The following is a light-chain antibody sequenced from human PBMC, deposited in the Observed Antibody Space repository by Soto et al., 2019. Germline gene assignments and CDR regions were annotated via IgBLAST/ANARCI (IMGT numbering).Light chain of an antibody. Sequence: QSALTQPASVSGSPGQSISISCIGTSSDVGAFNYVSWYQHHPGKAPQLIIYDVTSRPSGVSNRFSASKSGNTASLTTSGLQAEDEADYYCSSYTTRNTEVFGTGTKLTVL. J-gene: IGLJ1*01. CDR3: SSYTTRNTEV. CDR1: SSDVGAFNY. V-gene: IGLV2-14*03. CDR2: DVT.